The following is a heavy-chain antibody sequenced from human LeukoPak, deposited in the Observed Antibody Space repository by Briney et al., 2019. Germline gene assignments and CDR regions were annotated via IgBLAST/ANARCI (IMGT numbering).Heavy chain of an antibody. V-gene: IGHV3-64D*06. CDR2: ITSNGGSA. CDR3: VIVRGYFDSSGSDY. J-gene: IGHJ4*02. D-gene: IGHD3-9*01. CDR1: GFTFSSYT. Sequence: GESLRLSCSASGFTFSSYTIHWVRQAPGKGLEFVSAITSNGGSAYYADSVKGRFTISRDNSKNTVYLQMSSLRAEDTAVYYCVIVRGYFDSSGSDYWGQGTLVTVSS.